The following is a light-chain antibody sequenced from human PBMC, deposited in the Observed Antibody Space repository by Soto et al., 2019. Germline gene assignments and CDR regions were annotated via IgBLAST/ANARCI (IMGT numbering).Light chain of an antibody. CDR3: SSYTTSTSFIL. CDR1: SSDVGSYNL. Sequence: QSVLTQPASVSGSPGQSITISCTGTSSDVGSYNLVSWYQQHPGKAPKLMIYEVRKRPSGVSNRFSGSKSGNTASLTISGLQAEDEAYYYCSSYTTSTSFILFGGGTKLTVL. V-gene: IGLV2-14*02. CDR2: EVR. J-gene: IGLJ2*01.